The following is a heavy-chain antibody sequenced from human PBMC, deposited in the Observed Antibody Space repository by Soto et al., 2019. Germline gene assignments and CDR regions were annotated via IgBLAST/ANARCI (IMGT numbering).Heavy chain of an antibody. J-gene: IGHJ5*02. CDR3: ARAIYTGIASAGIPSGIDP. V-gene: IGHV3-30-3*01. D-gene: IGHD6-13*01. CDR1: GFTFSSYA. Sequence: PGVSLRLSCAASGFTFSSYAMHWVHQAPCKGLECVAVISYDGSNKYYADSVKGRFTISRDNSKNALYLQMNSLRAEDTAVYYCARAIYTGIASAGIPSGIDPRGQGTMVTVSS. CDR2: ISYDGSNK.